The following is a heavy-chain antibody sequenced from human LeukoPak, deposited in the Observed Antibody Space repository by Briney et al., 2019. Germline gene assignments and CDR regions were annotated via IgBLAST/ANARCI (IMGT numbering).Heavy chain of an antibody. J-gene: IGHJ6*03. CDR1: GGSISSSSYY. CDR2: IHYSGST. Sequence: SETLSLTCTVSGGSISSSSYYWAWIRQPPGKGLEWIGSIHYSGSTYYNPSLQSRVTISIDTSKNQFSLKLRFVTAADTAVYYCARVRCSGGSCPYYYYYYYYMDVWGKGTTVTVSS. D-gene: IGHD2-15*01. V-gene: IGHV4-39*07. CDR3: ARVRCSGGSCPYYYYYYYYMDV.